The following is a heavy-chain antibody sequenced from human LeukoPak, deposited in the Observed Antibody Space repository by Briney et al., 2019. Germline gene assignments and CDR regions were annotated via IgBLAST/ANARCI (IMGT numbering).Heavy chain of an antibody. D-gene: IGHD5-12*01. V-gene: IGHV3-23*01. CDR1: GFTFSSYA. J-gene: IGHJ4*02. Sequence: GGSLRLSCAASGFTFSSYAMSWVRQAPGKGLEWVSAISGSGGSTNYADSVKGRFTSSRDNSKNTLYLQMNSLRAEDTAVYYCAKALRRAYFDYWGQGTLVTVSS. CDR3: AKALRRAYFDY. CDR2: ISGSGGST.